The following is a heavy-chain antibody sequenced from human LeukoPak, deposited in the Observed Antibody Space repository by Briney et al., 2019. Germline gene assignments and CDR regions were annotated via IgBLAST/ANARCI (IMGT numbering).Heavy chain of an antibody. CDR1: GFTLSNYA. D-gene: IGHD3-22*01. J-gene: IGHJ6*02. Sequence: PGGSLRLSCAVSGFTLSNYAMSWVRQAPGKGPEWVSAIGGSGGYTYYADSVKGRFTISRDNSKNTLYLQMNSLRAEDTAVYYCARDHREVVVPYYYYGMDVWGQGTTVTVSS. V-gene: IGHV3-23*01. CDR2: IGGSGGYT. CDR3: ARDHREVVVPYYYYGMDV.